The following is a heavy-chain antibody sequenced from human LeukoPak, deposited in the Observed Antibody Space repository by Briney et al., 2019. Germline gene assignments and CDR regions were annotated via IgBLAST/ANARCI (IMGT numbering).Heavy chain of an antibody. Sequence: PGGSLRLSCAASGFTFSSYAMHWVRQAPGQGLEWMGWINPNSGGTNYAQKFQGRVTMTRDTSISTAYMELSRLRSDDTAVYYCAREIAVAGGVLDYWGQGTLVTVSS. CDR3: AREIAVAGGVLDY. J-gene: IGHJ4*02. D-gene: IGHD6-19*01. CDR1: GFTFSSYA. CDR2: INPNSGGT. V-gene: IGHV1-2*02.